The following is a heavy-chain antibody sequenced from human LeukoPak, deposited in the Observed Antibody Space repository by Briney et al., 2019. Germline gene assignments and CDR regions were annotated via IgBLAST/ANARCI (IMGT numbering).Heavy chain of an antibody. V-gene: IGHV1-2*02. D-gene: IGHD1-26*01. Sequence: ASVKVSCKASGYTFTGYYMHWVRQAPGQGLEWMGWINPNSGGTNYAQKFQGRVTMTRDTSISTAYMELSRLRSDDTAVYYCARGPPQSGSYLYYYYYYMDVWGKGTTVTISS. CDR2: INPNSGGT. CDR1: GYTFTGYY. CDR3: ARGPPQSGSYLYYYYYYMDV. J-gene: IGHJ6*03.